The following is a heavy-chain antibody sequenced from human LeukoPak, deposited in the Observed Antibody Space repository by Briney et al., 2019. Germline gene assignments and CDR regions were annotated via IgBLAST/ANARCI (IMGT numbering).Heavy chain of an antibody. CDR1: GFTISSYS. Sequence: GGSLRLSCAASGFTISSYSMNWVRQAPGKGLEWLSFITVSSGYIYYSDSVKGRFTISRDDAKNSLWLQMNSLRAEDTAVYYCARVRSGYYIDCWGQGTLVTVSS. V-gene: IGHV3-21*01. CDR3: ARVRSGYYIDC. J-gene: IGHJ4*02. CDR2: ITVSSGYI. D-gene: IGHD3-3*01.